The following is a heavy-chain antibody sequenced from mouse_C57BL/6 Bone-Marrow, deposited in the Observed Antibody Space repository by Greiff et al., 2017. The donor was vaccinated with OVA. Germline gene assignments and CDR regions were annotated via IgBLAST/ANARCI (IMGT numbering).Heavy chain of an antibody. CDR1: GFSLSTFGMG. CDR3: ARIMVPFYFDD. J-gene: IGHJ2*01. Sequence: QVTLTESGPGILQPSQTLSLTCSFSGFSLSTFGMGVGWIRQPSGKCLEWLAHIWWDDDKSYKPALKSRPPISKETSKNQVFRKIANVDTADTATYYCARIMVPFYFDDWGKGTTLTVSS. V-gene: IGHV8-8*01. D-gene: IGHD2-1*01. CDR2: IWWDDDK.